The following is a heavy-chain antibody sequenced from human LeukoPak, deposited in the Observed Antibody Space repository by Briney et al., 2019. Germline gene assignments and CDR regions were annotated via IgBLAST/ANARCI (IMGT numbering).Heavy chain of an antibody. Sequence: GGSLRLSCAAYGFTLSTYWMSWVRQAPGKGLEWVANTKEDGSEKYYVDSVKGRFTISRDNAKNSLFLQMNSLRAEDTAVYYCAREARTERDAFDIWGQGSMVTVSS. V-gene: IGHV3-7*01. CDR1: GFTLSTYW. CDR2: TKEDGSEK. D-gene: IGHD1-1*01. CDR3: AREARTERDAFDI. J-gene: IGHJ3*02.